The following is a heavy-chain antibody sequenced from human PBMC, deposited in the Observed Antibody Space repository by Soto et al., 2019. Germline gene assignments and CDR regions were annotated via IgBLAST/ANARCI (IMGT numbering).Heavy chain of an antibody. V-gene: IGHV3-21*01. CDR1: GFTFSSYS. Sequence: EVELVESGGGLVQPGGSLRLSCAASGFTFSSYSMNWVRQAPGKGLEWVSSISSASSYTYYADSVKGRFTISRDTAENSVFLQMNSLRAEDTAVYYCARDKTGSAAGIGSPADYWGQGTLVTVSS. CDR2: ISSASSYT. D-gene: IGHD6-13*01. J-gene: IGHJ4*02. CDR3: ARDKTGSAAGIGSPADY.